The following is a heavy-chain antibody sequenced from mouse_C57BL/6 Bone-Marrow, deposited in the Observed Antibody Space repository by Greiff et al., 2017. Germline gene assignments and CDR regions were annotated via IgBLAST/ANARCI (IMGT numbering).Heavy chain of an antibody. V-gene: IGHV14-4*01. CDR2: IDPENGDT. CDR3: TTRGHFDY. CDR1: GFNIKDDY. Sequence: EVQLQQSGAELVRPGASVKLSCTASGFNIKDDYMHWVKQRPEQGLEWIGWIDPENGDTEYASKFQGKATITADPSSNTAYLQLSSLTSEDTAVYYCTTRGHFDYWGQGTTLTVSS. J-gene: IGHJ2*01.